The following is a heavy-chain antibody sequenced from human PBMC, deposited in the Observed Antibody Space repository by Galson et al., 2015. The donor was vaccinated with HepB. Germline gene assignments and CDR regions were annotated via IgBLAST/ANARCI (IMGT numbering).Heavy chain of an antibody. V-gene: IGHV1-3*01. CDR1: GYTFTSYA. Sequence: SVKVSCKASGYTFTSYAMHWVRQAPGQRLEWMGWINAGNGNTKYSQKFQGRVTITRDTSASTAYMELSSLRSEDAAVYYCARGEPHETYYYDSSGYWEDLDYWGQGTLVTVSS. CDR2: INAGNGNT. D-gene: IGHD3-22*01. J-gene: IGHJ4*02. CDR3: ARGEPHETYYYDSSGYWEDLDY.